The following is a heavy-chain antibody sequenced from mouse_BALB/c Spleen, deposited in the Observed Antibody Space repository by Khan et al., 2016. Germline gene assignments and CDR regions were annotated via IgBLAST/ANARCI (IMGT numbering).Heavy chain of an antibody. V-gene: IGHV1-42*01. CDR1: GYSFTGYY. Sequence: VQLKESGPELVKPGASVKISCKASGYSFTGYYMHWVKQSHVKSLEWIGRINPYNGGTLYNQNFKDKASLTVEKSSSIAYMELYSLTSEDSAVYYCARSAYWGQGTLVTVST. J-gene: IGHJ3*01. CDR2: INPYNGGT. CDR3: ARSAY.